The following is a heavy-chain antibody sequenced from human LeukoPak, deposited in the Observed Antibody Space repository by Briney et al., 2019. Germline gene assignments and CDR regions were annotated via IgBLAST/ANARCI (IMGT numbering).Heavy chain of an antibody. CDR1: GYTFTSYA. V-gene: IGHV7-4-1*02. CDR3: ARRVSSSGFDAFDV. J-gene: IGHJ3*01. Sequence: ASVKVSCKASGYTFTSYAMNWVRQAPGQGLEWMGWINTNTGNPTYAQGFTGRFVFSLDTSVSTAYLQISSLKASDTAMYYCARRVSSSGFDAFDVWGQGTMVTVSS. CDR2: INTNTGNP. D-gene: IGHD5-12*01.